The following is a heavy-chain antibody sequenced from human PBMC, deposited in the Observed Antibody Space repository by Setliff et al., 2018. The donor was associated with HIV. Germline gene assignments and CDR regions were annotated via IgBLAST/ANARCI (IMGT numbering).Heavy chain of an antibody. Sequence: ASVKVSCKASGYTFSSYGISWVRQAPGQGLEWMGWISGYNGETNYAQKFQGRVTMTTDTSTNTAYMELRSLTSDDTAVYYCARDTMVVVSRFDYWGQGTLVTVSS. D-gene: IGHD2-21*01. CDR3: ARDTMVVVSRFDY. V-gene: IGHV1-18*01. CDR1: GYTFSSYG. CDR2: ISGYNGET. J-gene: IGHJ4*02.